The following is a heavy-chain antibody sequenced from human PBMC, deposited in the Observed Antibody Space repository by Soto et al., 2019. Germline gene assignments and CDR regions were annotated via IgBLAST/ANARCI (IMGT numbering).Heavy chain of an antibody. J-gene: IGHJ5*02. CDR1: GGTFSSYA. CDR3: ANSGYVNRFDP. CDR2: ILPIFGTS. V-gene: IGHV1-69*12. Sequence: QVQLVQSGAEVTKPGSSVKVSCKASGGTFSSYAISWVRQAPGQGLEWMGGILPIFGTSNYEQKFQGRVTITADESTSTAYMELSSLRSEDTSVYYCANSGYVNRFDPWGQGNLVTGSS. D-gene: IGHD3-22*01.